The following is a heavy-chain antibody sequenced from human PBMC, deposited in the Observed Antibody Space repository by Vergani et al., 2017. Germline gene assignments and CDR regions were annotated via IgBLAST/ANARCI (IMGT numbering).Heavy chain of an antibody. Sequence: EVQLLESGGGLVQPGGSLRLSCAASGFTFSSYAMRWVRQAPGKGLEWVSAISGSGGSTYYADSVKGRFTISRDNSKYTLYLQMNSLRAEDTAVYYCAKGEQWLVVSFDYWGQGTLVTVSS. J-gene: IGHJ4*02. CDR1: GFTFSSYA. CDR3: AKGEQWLVVSFDY. CDR2: ISGSGGST. D-gene: IGHD6-19*01. V-gene: IGHV3-23*01.